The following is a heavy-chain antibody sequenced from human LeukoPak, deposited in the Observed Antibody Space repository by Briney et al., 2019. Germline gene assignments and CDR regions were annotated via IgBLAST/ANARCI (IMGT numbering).Heavy chain of an antibody. CDR2: INTNTGNP. Sequence: ASVKVSCKASGYTFTSYAMNWVRQAPGQGLEWMGWINTNTGNPTYAQGFTGRFVFSLDTSVSTAYLQISSLKAEDTAVYYCARVEVAAAPDGYYNWFDPWGQGTLVTVSS. V-gene: IGHV7-4-1*02. CDR3: ARVEVAAAPDGYYNWFDP. D-gene: IGHD6-13*01. J-gene: IGHJ5*02. CDR1: GYTFTSYA.